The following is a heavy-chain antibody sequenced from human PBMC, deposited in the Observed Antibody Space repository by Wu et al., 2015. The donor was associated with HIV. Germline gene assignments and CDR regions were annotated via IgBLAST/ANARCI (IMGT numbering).Heavy chain of an antibody. Sequence: QVQLVQSGAEIKKPGSSVKVSCKASGGTFSKSGFTWVRQAPGQGLEWMGRIIPISGPGDYAEKFQGRVTISADESTSTTYMELSSLRSDDTAVYYCARSHKWLRLRYDGNFDYWGQGTLVTVSS. J-gene: IGHJ4*02. D-gene: IGHD5-12*01. CDR1: GGTFSKSG. CDR3: ARSHKWLRLRYDGNFDY. CDR2: IIPISGPG. V-gene: IGHV1-69*13.